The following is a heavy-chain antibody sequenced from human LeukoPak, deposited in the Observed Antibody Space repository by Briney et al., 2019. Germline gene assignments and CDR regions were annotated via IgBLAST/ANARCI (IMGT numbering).Heavy chain of an antibody. Sequence: SETLSLTCTVSGGSISSSSYYWGWIRQPPGTGLEWIGSIYYSGSTYYNPSLKSRVTMSVDTSKNQFSLKLSSATAADTAVYYCARECPPFYCSSTRTFDYWGQGTLVTVSS. D-gene: IGHD2-2*01. V-gene: IGHV4-39*07. CDR1: GGSISSSSYY. CDR3: ARECPPFYCSSTRTFDY. CDR2: IYYSGST. J-gene: IGHJ4*02.